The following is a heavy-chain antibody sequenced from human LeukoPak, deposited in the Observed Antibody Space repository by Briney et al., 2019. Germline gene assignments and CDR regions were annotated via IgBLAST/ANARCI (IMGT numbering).Heavy chain of an antibody. Sequence: GGSLRLSCAASGFTFSSYSMNWVRQAPGKGLGWVSSISSSSSCIYYADSVKGRFTISRDNAKNSLYLQMNSLRAEDTAVYYCARDVARGYHPTFDYWGQGTLVTVSS. J-gene: IGHJ4*02. D-gene: IGHD2-2*01. CDR3: ARDVARGYHPTFDY. CDR1: GFTFSSYS. CDR2: ISSSSSCI. V-gene: IGHV3-21*01.